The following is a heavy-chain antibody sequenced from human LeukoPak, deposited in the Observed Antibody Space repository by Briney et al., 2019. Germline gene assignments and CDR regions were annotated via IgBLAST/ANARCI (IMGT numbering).Heavy chain of an antibody. D-gene: IGHD2-2*01. CDR1: GGTFSSYA. CDR2: IIPIFGTA. V-gene: IGHV1-69*06. J-gene: IGHJ4*02. CDR3: AATQQYCSSTSCFFDY. Sequence: GASVKVSCKASGGTFSSYATSWVRQAPGQGLEWMGGIIPIFGTANYAQKFQGRVTITADKSTSTAYMELSSLRSEDTAVYYCAATQQYCSSTSCFFDYWGQGTLVTVSS.